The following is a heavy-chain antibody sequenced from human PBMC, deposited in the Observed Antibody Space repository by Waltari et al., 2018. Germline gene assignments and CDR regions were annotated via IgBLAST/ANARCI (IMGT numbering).Heavy chain of an antibody. CDR1: GYNFTSDG. CDR2: ISAYNGNT. CDR3: ARDPCSSTNCYKDWFDP. J-gene: IGHJ5*02. D-gene: IGHD2-2*02. Sequence: QVQLVQSGAEVKKPGPSVKVSCKASGYNFTSDGINWVRQAPGQGLEWMGWISAYNGNTKYAQKVQDRVTMTTDTSRSTAYMELRSLRSDDTAVYYCARDPCSSTNCYKDWFDPWGQGTLVTVSS. V-gene: IGHV1-18*01.